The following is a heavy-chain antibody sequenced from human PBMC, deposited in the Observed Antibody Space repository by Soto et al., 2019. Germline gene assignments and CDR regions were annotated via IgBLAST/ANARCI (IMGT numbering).Heavy chain of an antibody. V-gene: IGHV2-5*01. CDR2: IYWNDDK. CDR3: AHRPHPDYGDYGDF. CDR1: GFSLSTTGVG. D-gene: IGHD4-17*01. Sequence: KESGPTLVKPTQTLTLTCTFSGFSLSTTGVGVGWIRQPPGKALEWLALIYWNDDKRYSPSLKSRLTITKDTSKNQVVLTMANMDPVDTATYYCAHRPHPDYGDYGDFWGQGTLVTVSS. J-gene: IGHJ4*02.